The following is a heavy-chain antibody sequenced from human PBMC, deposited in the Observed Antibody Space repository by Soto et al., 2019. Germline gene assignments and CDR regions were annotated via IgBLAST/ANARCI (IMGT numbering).Heavy chain of an antibody. V-gene: IGHV3-30-3*01. CDR3: ARDRLSIAARRPPFYWYYGMDV. D-gene: IGHD6-6*01. CDR2: ISYDGSNK. J-gene: IGHJ6*02. Sequence: SGGSLRLSCAASGFTFSSYAMHWVRQAPGKGLEWVAVISYDGSNKYYADSVKGRFTISRDNSKNTLYLQMNSLRAEDTAVYYCARDRLSIAARRPPFYWYYGMDVWGQGTTVTVSS. CDR1: GFTFSSYA.